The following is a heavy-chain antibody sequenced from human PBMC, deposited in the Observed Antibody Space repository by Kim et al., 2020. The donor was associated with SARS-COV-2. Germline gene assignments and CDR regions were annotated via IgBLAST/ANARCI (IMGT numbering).Heavy chain of an antibody. V-gene: IGHV3-30*04. J-gene: IGHJ6*02. D-gene: IGHD3-10*01. CDR3: ARGSMVRGVIYYYYYGMDV. Sequence: GGSLRLSCAASGFTFSSYAMHWVRQAPGKGLEWVAVISYDGSNKYYADSVKGRFTISRDNSKNTLYLQMNSLRAEDTAVYYCARGSMVRGVIYYYYYGMDVWGQGTTVTVSS. CDR1: GFTFSSYA. CDR2: ISYDGSNK.